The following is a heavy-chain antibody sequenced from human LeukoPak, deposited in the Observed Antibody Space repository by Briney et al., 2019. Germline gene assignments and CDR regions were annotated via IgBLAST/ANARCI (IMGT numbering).Heavy chain of an antibody. CDR2: ISSSSSYI. Sequence: GGSLRLSCAASGFTFSSYSMNWVRQAPGKGLKWVSSISSSSSYIYYADSVKGRFTISRDNAKNSLYLQMNSLRAEDTAVYYCARDRDGYNYYYYYGMDVWGQGTTVTVSS. CDR1: GFTFSSYS. D-gene: IGHD5-24*01. J-gene: IGHJ6*02. CDR3: ARDRDGYNYYYYYGMDV. V-gene: IGHV3-21*01.